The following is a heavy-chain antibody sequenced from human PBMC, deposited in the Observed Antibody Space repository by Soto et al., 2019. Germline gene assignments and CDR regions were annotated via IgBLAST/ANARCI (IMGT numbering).Heavy chain of an antibody. CDR2: ISPYNGNT. D-gene: IGHD2-15*01. J-gene: IGHJ4*02. Sequence: ASVKVSCKAAGYIFTNYYMYWLRQAPGQGLEWMGWISPYNGNTNYAQKLQGRVTMTTDTSTSTAYMELRSLRSDDTAVYYCASHGNVEFLLDYWGQGTLVTVPS. CDR1: GYIFTNYY. CDR3: ASHGNVEFLLDY. V-gene: IGHV1-18*04.